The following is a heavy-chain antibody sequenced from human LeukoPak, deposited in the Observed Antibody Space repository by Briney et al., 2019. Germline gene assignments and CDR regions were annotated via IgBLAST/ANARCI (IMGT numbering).Heavy chain of an antibody. V-gene: IGHV3-11*04. CDR2: ISGSGSNK. Sequence: GGSLRLSCAASGFTFSDYFMTWIRQAPGKGLEWVSYISGSGSNKYYADSVKGRFTISRDNAKNSIYLQMNSLRVEDTAVYYCATSQSSVAGIAGAWGQGTLVTVSS. CDR1: GFTFSDYF. J-gene: IGHJ1*01. D-gene: IGHD6-19*01. CDR3: ATSQSSVAGIAGA.